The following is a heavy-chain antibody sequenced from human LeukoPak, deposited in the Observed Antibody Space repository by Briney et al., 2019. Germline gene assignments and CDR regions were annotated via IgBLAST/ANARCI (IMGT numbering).Heavy chain of an antibody. Sequence: ASVKVSCKASGYTFTGYYMHWVRQAPGQGLEWMGWINPNSGGTNYAQKLQGRVTMTTDTSTSTAYMELRSLRSDDTAVYYCARDRHDLTDYHYYYMDVWGRGTTVTISS. CDR3: ARDRHDLTDYHYYYMDV. CDR1: GYTFTGYY. V-gene: IGHV1-2*02. J-gene: IGHJ6*03. D-gene: IGHD1-1*01. CDR2: INPNSGGT.